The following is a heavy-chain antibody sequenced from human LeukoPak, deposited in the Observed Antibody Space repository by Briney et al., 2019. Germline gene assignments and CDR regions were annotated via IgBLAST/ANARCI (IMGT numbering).Heavy chain of an antibody. CDR1: GYTFTNFD. J-gene: IGHJ6*03. D-gene: IGHD6-19*01. V-gene: IGHV1-8*01. CDR3: ARGPQWRGDSYYMDV. CDR2: MNPNSGNK. Sequence: ASVKVSCKASGYTFTNFDINWVRQATGQGLKWMGWMNPNSGNKGYAQKFQGRVTMTMNTSITTAYMELSSLRSEDTAVYYCARGPQWRGDSYYMDVWGRGTTVTVSS.